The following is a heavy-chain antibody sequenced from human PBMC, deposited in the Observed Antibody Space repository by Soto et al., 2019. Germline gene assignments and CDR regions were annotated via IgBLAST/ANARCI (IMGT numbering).Heavy chain of an antibody. CDR2: INQDGSEK. CDR1: GFTFSTYW. J-gene: IGHJ1*01. CDR3: ARSSGYHDTYPTNQYFPH. V-gene: IGHV3-7*01. D-gene: IGHD3-22*01. Sequence: GGSLRLSCAASGFTFSTYWMSWVRQAPGKGLEWVANINQDGSEKYYVDSVKGRFTISRDNARNSLYLQVNSLRADDTAMFYCARSSGYHDTYPTNQYFPHWGHGTLVTVSS.